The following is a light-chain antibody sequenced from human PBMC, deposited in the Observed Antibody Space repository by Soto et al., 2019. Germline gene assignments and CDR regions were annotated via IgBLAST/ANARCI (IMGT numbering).Light chain of an antibody. V-gene: IGKV3-20*01. J-gene: IGKJ5*01. Sequence: EIVLTQSPGTLSLSPGERATLSCRASQSVGNNFLAWYQQKPGQAPRLLVYNPSTRATGIPDRFSGSGSGTDFTLTISRLGPEDFAVYYCHQYAYSPQTFGQGTRLEIK. CDR1: QSVGNNF. CDR2: NPS. CDR3: HQYAYSPQT.